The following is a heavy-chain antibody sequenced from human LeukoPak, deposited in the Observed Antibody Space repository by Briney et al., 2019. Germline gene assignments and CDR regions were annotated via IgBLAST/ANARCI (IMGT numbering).Heavy chain of an antibody. D-gene: IGHD3-9*01. CDR3: TRERSSDWSVD. CDR2: INSDGSST. Sequence: GGSLRLSCAASGFTFSSNLMHWVRQAPGKGLVWVSRINSDGSSTSYADSVKGRFTISRDNAKNTLYLQMNSLRAEDTAVYYCTRERSSDWSVDWGQGTLVTVSS. V-gene: IGHV3-74*01. CDR1: GFTFSSNL. J-gene: IGHJ4*02.